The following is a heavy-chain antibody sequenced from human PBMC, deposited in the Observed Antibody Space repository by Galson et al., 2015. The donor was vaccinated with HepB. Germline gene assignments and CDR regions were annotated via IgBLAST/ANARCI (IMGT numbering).Heavy chain of an antibody. CDR3: ARRISLVRGIITKPDYYYGMDV. D-gene: IGHD3-10*01. Sequence: SLRLSCAASEFTFSSYWMNWVRQAPGKGLEWVANINPDGSEKSDVASLKGRFTIPRDHAKNSLYLQMDSLRAEDTAVYYCARRISLVRGIITKPDYYYGMDVWGQGTTVTVAS. V-gene: IGHV3-7*03. J-gene: IGHJ6*02. CDR1: EFTFSSYW. CDR2: INPDGSEK.